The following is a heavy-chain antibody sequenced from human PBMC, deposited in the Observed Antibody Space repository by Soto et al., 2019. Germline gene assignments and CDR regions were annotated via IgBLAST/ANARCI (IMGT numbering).Heavy chain of an antibody. D-gene: IGHD3-3*01. J-gene: IGHJ6*02. CDR1: GGSTSSYY. V-gene: IGHV4-4*07. CDR2: IYTSGST. CDR3: ARDRRYDFWSGYYPTYYYYYGMDV. Sequence: SETLSLTCTVSGGSTSSYYWSWIRQPAGKGLEWIGRIYTSGSTNYNPSLKSRVTMSVDTSKNQFSLKLSSVTAADTAVYYCARDRRYDFWSGYYPTYYYYYGMDVWGQGTTVTVSS.